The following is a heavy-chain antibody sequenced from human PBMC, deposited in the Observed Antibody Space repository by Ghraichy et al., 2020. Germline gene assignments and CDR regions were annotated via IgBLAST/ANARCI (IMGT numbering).Heavy chain of an antibody. CDR1: GFTFSSYG. Sequence: GGSLRLSCAASGFTFSSYGMHWVRQAPGKGLEWVAVIWFDGSNKYYADSVKGRFTISRDNSKNTLYLQMNSLRAEDTAVYYCARFRDTHYYYYYGIDGCGEGTTVTGSS. D-gene: IGHD5-18*01. V-gene: IGHV3-33*01. CDR3: ARFRDTHYYYYYGIDG. J-gene: IGHJ6*02. CDR2: IWFDGSNK.